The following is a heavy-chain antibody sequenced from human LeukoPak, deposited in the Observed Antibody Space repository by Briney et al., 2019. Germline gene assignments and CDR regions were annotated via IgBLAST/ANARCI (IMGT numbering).Heavy chain of an antibody. D-gene: IGHD3-10*01. CDR3: ARLRVRGVIGAFDI. CDR2: IDPSDSYN. CDR1: GYSFTSYW. V-gene: IGHV5-10-1*01. Sequence: GAFLKISCKGSGYSFTSYWISWLRQMPGKGLEWMGRIDPSDSYNNYRPSFQGHVTISADKSISTAYLQWSSLKASDTAMYYCARLRVRGVIGAFDIWGQGTMVTVSS. J-gene: IGHJ3*02.